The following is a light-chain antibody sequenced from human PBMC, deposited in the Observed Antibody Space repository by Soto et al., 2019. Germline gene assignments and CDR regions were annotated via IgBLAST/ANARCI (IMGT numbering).Light chain of an antibody. J-gene: IGKJ1*01. CDR2: KAS. Sequence: DIQMTQSPSTLSASVGDRVTITCRASQSIGSGLAWYRQKPGKAPKLLIYKASTLESGVPLRFSGSGSGTEFTLTITSLQPDDFATYYCQQYDFYWTFGQGTKVEIK. V-gene: IGKV1-5*03. CDR3: QQYDFYWT. CDR1: QSIGSG.